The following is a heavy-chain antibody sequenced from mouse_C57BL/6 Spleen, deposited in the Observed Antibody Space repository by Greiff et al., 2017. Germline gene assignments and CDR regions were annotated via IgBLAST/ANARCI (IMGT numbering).Heavy chain of an antibody. CDR3: ARVYYGSSYKDYGYFDV. V-gene: IGHV2-2*01. CDR1: GFSFTSYG. D-gene: IGHD1-1*01. CDR2: IWSGGST. J-gene: IGHJ1*03. Sequence: VKLMESGPGLVQPSQSLSITCTVSGFSFTSYGVHWVRQSPGKGLEWLGGIWSGGSTDYNAAFISRLCISKDNSKSQVFFKMNSLQADDTAIYYWARVYYGSSYKDYGYFDVWGTGTTVTVSS.